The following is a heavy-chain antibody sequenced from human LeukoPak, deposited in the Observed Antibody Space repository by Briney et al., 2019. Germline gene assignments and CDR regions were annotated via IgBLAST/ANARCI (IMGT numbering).Heavy chain of an antibody. CDR2: IRSKANSYAT. CDR3: AKNSFYYDSGSYFFDY. CDR1: GFTFSGSA. Sequence: GGSLRLSCAASGFTFSGSAMHWVRQASGKGLEWVGRIRSKANSYATAYAASVKGRFTISRDISKNTLYLQMNSLRAEDTAVYYCAKNSFYYDSGSYFFDYWGQGTLVTVSS. J-gene: IGHJ4*02. V-gene: IGHV3-73*01. D-gene: IGHD3-10*01.